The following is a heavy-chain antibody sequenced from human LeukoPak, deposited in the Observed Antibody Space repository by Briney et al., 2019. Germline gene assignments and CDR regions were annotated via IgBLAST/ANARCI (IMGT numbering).Heavy chain of an antibody. CDR1: GGSISSSIYY. Sequence: RPSETLSLTCIVSGGSISSSIYYWAWVRQPPGKGLEWIGTVFYNGATQYSPSLRSRVTISIDTSTNQFSLKLTSVTAADTALYYCARAWSADCGGDRYLRPWGQGTLVTVSS. J-gene: IGHJ4*02. CDR3: ARAWSADCGGDRYLRP. D-gene: IGHD2-21*02. CDR2: VFYNGAT. V-gene: IGHV4-39*07.